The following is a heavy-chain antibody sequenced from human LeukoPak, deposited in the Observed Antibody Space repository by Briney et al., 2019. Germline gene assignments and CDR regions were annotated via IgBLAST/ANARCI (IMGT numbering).Heavy chain of an antibody. D-gene: IGHD2-2*02. CDR2: VRGRGAGT. J-gene: IGHJ4*02. CDR3: AKDRVVVVPAAIFDY. V-gene: IGHV3-23*01. Sequence: PGGSLTLSCAASGFTFSSYDMTWVRQAPGKGLVWVSTVRGRGAGTYYADSVKGRLTISRDNSKNTLYMQMNSLRAEDTAVYYCAKDRVVVVPAAIFDYWGQGTLVTVSS. CDR1: GFTFSSYD.